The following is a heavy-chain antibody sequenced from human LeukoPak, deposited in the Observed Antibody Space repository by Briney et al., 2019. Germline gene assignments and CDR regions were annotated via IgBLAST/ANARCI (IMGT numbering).Heavy chain of an antibody. CDR3: AKEGDRGFVVADYFDY. CDR2: ISGSSGAT. J-gene: IGHJ4*02. Sequence: PGGSLRLSCAASGFTFSSYSMAWVRQAPGTGLDWVSIISGSSGATFYADSVKGRFTISRDNSKNTLYLEMSSLRAEDTAVYYCAKEGDRGFVVADYFDYWGQGTLVTVSS. D-gene: IGHD2-15*01. CDR1: GFTFSSYS. V-gene: IGHV3-23*01.